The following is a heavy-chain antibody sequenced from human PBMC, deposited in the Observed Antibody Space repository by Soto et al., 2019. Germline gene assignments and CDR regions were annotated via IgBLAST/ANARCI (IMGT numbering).Heavy chain of an antibody. J-gene: IGHJ3*02. CDR1: GGTFSSYA. Sequence: ASVKVSCKASGGTFSSYAISWVRQALGKGLEWMGGFDPEDGETIYAQKFQGRVTMTEDTSTDTAYMELSSLRSEDTAVYYCATITGTTIRDAFDIWGQGTMVTVSS. CDR2: FDPEDGET. V-gene: IGHV1-24*01. D-gene: IGHD1-20*01. CDR3: ATITGTTIRDAFDI.